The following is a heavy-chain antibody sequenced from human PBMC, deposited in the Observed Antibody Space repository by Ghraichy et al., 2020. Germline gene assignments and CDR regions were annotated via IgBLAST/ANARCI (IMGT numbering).Heavy chain of an antibody. J-gene: IGHJ4*02. Sequence: SVKVSCKASGGTFSSYAISWVRQAPGQGLEWMGGIIPIFGTANYAQKFQGRVTITADESTSTAYMELSSLRSEDTAVYYCARGNPYYYDSSGYDYWGQGTLVTVSS. CDR1: GGTFSSYA. CDR3: ARGNPYYYDSSGYDY. D-gene: IGHD3-22*01. CDR2: IIPIFGTA. V-gene: IGHV1-69*13.